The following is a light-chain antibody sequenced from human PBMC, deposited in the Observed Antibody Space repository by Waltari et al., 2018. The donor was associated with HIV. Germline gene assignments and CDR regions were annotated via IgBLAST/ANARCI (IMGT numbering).Light chain of an antibody. Sequence: QSVLTQPPSVSAAPGQKVTISCSGSSSNIGNNFVSCYQQLPGTAPKLLIYDTNKRPSRMPDRCSGSKSGTSATLGITGLQTGDEADYYCGTWDSSLSVHVVFGGGTKLTVL. CDR3: GTWDSSLSVHVV. CDR2: DTN. J-gene: IGLJ2*01. CDR1: SSNIGNNF. V-gene: IGLV1-51*01.